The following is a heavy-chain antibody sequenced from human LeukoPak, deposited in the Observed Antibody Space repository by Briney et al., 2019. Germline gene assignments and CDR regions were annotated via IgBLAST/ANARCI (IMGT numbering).Heavy chain of an antibody. D-gene: IGHD6-19*01. V-gene: IGHV3-23*01. J-gene: IGHJ1*01. CDR3: AKATQWLVPSGNFQH. Sequence: GGSLRLSCAASGFTFDDYGMSWVRQAPGKGLEWVSAISTDAGETHYADSVKGRFTISRDNSKNTVSLQMSSLRAEDTALYYCAKATQWLVPSGNFQHWGQGTLVTVSS. CDR2: ISTDAGET. CDR1: GFTFDDYG.